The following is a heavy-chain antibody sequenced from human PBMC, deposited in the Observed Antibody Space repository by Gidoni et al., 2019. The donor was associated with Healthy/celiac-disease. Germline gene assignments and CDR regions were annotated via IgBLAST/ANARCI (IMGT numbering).Heavy chain of an antibody. CDR3: ARDDFYSNFVY. Sequence: QVQLQESGPGLVKPSQTLSLTCTVSGGSISSVSYYWSWIRQPAGKGLEWIGRIYTSGSTNYNPSLKSRVTISVDTSKNQFSLKLSSVTAADTAVYYCARDDFYSNFVYWGQGTLVTVSS. D-gene: IGHD4-4*01. J-gene: IGHJ4*02. CDR2: IYTSGST. CDR1: GGSISSVSYY. V-gene: IGHV4-61*02.